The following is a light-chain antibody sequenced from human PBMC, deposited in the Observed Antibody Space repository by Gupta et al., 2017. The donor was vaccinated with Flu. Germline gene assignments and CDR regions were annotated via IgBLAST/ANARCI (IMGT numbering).Light chain of an antibody. CDR2: GAS. Sequence: EIVLTQSPGTLSLSPGEGATLSCRASQSISNNYLAWYQQKPGQAPRLLIYGASRRATGIPDRFSGSGSGTDFALTISRLDPEDFAVYYCQHYGSSPPITFGQGTRLEIK. CDR1: QSISNNY. CDR3: QHYGSSPPIT. J-gene: IGKJ5*01. V-gene: IGKV3-20*01.